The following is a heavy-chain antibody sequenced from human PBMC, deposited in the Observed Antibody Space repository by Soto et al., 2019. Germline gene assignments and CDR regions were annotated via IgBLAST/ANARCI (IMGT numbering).Heavy chain of an antibody. V-gene: IGHV4-31*03. J-gene: IGHJ4*02. D-gene: IGHD4-17*01. CDR2: IYYSGST. CDR1: GGSISSGGYY. CDR3: ARNPTV. Sequence: QVQLQESGPGLVKPSQTLSLTCTVSGGSISSGGYYWSWIRQHPGKGLEWIGYIYYSGSTYYNPSRKLRVTSSVDTSKNPVSLTLSSVTAPDTAVYYCARNPTVWGQGTLVTVPS.